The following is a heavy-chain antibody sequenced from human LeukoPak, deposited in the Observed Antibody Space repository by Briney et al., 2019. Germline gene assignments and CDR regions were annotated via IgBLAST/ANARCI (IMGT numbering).Heavy chain of an antibody. CDR3: AKDTTPIRGRKRGGAFDI. CDR1: GLTFSSYA. CDR2: ISDSAGTT. J-gene: IGHJ3*02. D-gene: IGHD3-10*01. Sequence: HPGGSLRLSCVASGLTFSSYAMNWVRQAPGRGLEWVSAISDSAGTTYYADSVKGRFTISRDNSRNTLYLQMSSLRADDTAIYYCAKDTTPIRGRKRGGAFDIWGQGTMVTVSS. V-gene: IGHV3-23*01.